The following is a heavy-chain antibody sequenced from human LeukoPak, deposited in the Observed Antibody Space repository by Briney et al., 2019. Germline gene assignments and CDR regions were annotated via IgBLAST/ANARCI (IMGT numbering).Heavy chain of an antibody. V-gene: IGHV3-21*01. CDR3: ARDPGAYSSSPIDT. D-gene: IGHD6-6*01. CDR2: ISSSSSYI. CDR1: GFTFSSYS. J-gene: IGHJ5*02. Sequence: GGSLRLSCAASGFTFSSYSMNWVRQAPGKGLEWVSSISSSSSYISSADSVKGRFTISRDNARNSLYLRMNSLRAEDTAVYYCARDPGAYSSSPIDTWGEGTLVTVSS.